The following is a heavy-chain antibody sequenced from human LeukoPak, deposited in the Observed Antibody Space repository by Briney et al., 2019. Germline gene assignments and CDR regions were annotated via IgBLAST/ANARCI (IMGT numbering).Heavy chain of an antibody. Sequence: SETLSLTCTVSGGSISSYYWSWIRQPPGKGLEWIGYIYYSGSTNYNPSLKSRVTISVDTSKNQFSLKLSSVTAADTAVYYCAREGSGSYHPEFDYWGQGTLVTVSS. J-gene: IGHJ4*02. D-gene: IGHD3-10*01. CDR3: AREGSGSYHPEFDY. CDR2: IYYSGST. CDR1: GGSISSYY. V-gene: IGHV4-59*01.